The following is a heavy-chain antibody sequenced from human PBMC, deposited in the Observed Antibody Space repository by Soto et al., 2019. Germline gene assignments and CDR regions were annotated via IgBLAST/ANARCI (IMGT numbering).Heavy chain of an antibody. Sequence: GGSLRLSCAASGFTFSSYGMHWVRQAPGKGLEWVAVIWYDGSNKYYADSVKRRFTISRDNSKNTLYLQMNSLRAEDTAVYYCAREARLRGYYDGSGYYNAFDIWGQGTMVTVSS. CDR2: IWYDGSNK. V-gene: IGHV3-33*01. CDR3: AREARLRGYYDGSGYYNAFDI. D-gene: IGHD3-22*01. CDR1: GFTFSSYG. J-gene: IGHJ3*02.